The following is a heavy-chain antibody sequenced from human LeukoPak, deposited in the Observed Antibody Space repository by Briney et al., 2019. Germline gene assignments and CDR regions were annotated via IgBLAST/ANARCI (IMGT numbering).Heavy chain of an antibody. CDR3: ARDSACTSCCCNWFDP. CDR1: GFTFSSYS. CDR2: ISSSSSYI. D-gene: IGHD2-2*01. V-gene: IGHV3-21*01. J-gene: IGHJ5*02. Sequence: GGSLRLSCAASGFTFSSYSMTWVRQAPGKGLEWVSSISSSSSYIYYADSVKGRFTISRDNAKNSLYLQMNSLRAEDTAVYYCARDSACTSCCCNWFDPWGQGTLVTVSS.